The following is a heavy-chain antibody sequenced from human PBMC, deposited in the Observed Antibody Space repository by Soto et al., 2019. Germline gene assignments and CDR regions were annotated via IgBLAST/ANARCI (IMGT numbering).Heavy chain of an antibody. J-gene: IGHJ4*02. CDR2: ISSSSSYI. CDR3: ARVSIVGATTRIDY. D-gene: IGHD1-26*01. CDR1: GFTFSSYS. V-gene: IGHV3-21*01. Sequence: ESGGGLVKPGGSLRLSCAASGFTFSSYSMNWVRQAPGKGLEWVSSISSSSSYIYYADSVKGRFTISRDNAKNSLYLQMNSLRAEDTAVYYCARVSIVGATTRIDYWGQGTLVTVSS.